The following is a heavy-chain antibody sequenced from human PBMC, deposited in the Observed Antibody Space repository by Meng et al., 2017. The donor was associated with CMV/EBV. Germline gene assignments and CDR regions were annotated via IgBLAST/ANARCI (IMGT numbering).Heavy chain of an antibody. Sequence: GSFSGYYWSWIRQPPGKGLEWMGEINHSGSTNYNPSLKSRVTISVDTSKNQFSLKLSSVTAADTAVYYCARSSPLRFLEFLPPFRPNWGQGTLVTVSS. V-gene: IGHV4-34*01. J-gene: IGHJ4*02. CDR3: ARSSPLRFLEFLPPFRPN. CDR2: INHSGST. CDR1: GSFSGYY. D-gene: IGHD3-3*01.